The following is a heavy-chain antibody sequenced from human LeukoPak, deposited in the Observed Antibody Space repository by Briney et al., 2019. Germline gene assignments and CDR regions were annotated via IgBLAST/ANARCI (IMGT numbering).Heavy chain of an antibody. D-gene: IGHD6-19*01. CDR3: AGDRSGWYVSY. CDR1: GFTFSDYY. CDR2: ISSSSRYT. J-gene: IGHJ4*02. Sequence: GGSLRLSCAASGFTFSDYYMTWIRQAPGKGLEWVSHISSSSRYTNSADSVKGRFTISRDNAKNSLYLQMNNLRAEDTAVYYCAGDRSGWYVSYWGQGTLVTVSS. V-gene: IGHV3-11*05.